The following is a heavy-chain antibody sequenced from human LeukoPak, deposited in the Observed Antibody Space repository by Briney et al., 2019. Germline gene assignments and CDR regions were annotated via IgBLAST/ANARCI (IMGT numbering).Heavy chain of an antibody. CDR2: INTDGSTT. Sequence: TGGSLRLSCAASGFTFSNDWMHWVRQAPGKGLVWVSRINTDGSTTTYADSVKGRFTISRDNAKNTLYPQMNSLRVEDTAVYYCARSRGGSYHYWGQGTLVTVSS. CDR3: ARSRGGSYHY. D-gene: IGHD3-16*02. CDR1: GFTFSNDW. J-gene: IGHJ4*02. V-gene: IGHV3-74*01.